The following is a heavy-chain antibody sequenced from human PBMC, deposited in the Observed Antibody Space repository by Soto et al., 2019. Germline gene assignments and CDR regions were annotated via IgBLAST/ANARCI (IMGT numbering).Heavy chain of an antibody. Sequence: PGESLKISCKGSGYNFAGYWIAWVRQMPGKGLELMGIIYPSDSDTRYRPSFQGQVTISADKSISSAYLQWSSLRASDTAMYYCARGGVSTRTFDYWAQRTPVTVSS. CDR2: IYPSDSDT. J-gene: IGHJ4*02. V-gene: IGHV5-51*01. CDR3: ARGGVSTRTFDY. D-gene: IGHD3-3*01. CDR1: GYNFAGYW.